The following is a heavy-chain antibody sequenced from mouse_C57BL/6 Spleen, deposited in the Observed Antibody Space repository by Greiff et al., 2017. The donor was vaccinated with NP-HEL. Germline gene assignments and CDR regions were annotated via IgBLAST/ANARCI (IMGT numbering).Heavy chain of an antibody. Sequence: EVMLVESGGDLVKPGGSLKLSCAASGFTFSSYGMSWVRQTPDKRLEWVATISSGGSYTYYPDSVKGRFTISRDNAKNTLYLQMSSLKSEDTAMYYCARRYYSNYDYAMDYWGQGTSVTVSS. D-gene: IGHD2-5*01. J-gene: IGHJ4*01. CDR3: ARRYYSNYDYAMDY. CDR1: GFTFSSYG. V-gene: IGHV5-6*01. CDR2: ISSGGSYT.